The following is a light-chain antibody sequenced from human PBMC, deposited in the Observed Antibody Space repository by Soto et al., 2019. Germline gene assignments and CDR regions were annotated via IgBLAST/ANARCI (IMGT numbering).Light chain of an antibody. CDR3: CSYTSSETVV. J-gene: IGLJ3*02. V-gene: IGLV2-23*02. Sequence: QSALTQPASVSGTPGQSITISCTGTNSDVGKYDFVSWYQHYLDKAPKFFIYEVNKRPSGVSHRFSGSKSGSTASLTISGLQAEDEAHYYCCSYTSSETVVFCGGTKLTVL. CDR1: NSDVGKYDF. CDR2: EVN.